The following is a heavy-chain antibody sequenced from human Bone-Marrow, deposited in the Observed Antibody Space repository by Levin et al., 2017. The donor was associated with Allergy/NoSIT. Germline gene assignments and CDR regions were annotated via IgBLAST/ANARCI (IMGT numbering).Heavy chain of an antibody. CDR3: AFSRGFAELSG. D-gene: IGHD1-14*01. CDR1: GGSISSGNW. Sequence: GSLRLSCAVSGGSISSGNWWGWVRQSPEKGLEWIGEISHTGDPNYNPSLTSRVTILMDKSKNQFSLNLNSVTAADAAVYYCAFSRGFAELSGWGQGTLVTVSS. J-gene: IGHJ4*02. V-gene: IGHV4/OR15-8*02. CDR2: ISHTGDP.